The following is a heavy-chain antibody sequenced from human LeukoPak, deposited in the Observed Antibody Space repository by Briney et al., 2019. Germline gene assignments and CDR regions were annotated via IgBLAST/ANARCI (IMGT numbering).Heavy chain of an antibody. CDR1: GFTFSSYG. V-gene: IGHV3-30*02. D-gene: IGHD3-3*01. Sequence: PGGSLRLSCAASGFTFSSYGMHWVRQAPGKGLEWVAFIRYDGSNKYYADSVKGRLTISRDNSKNTLYLQMNSLRAEDTAVYYCAKDGFSIVFWSGAIDPWGQGTLVTVSS. CDR2: IRYDGSNK. CDR3: AKDGFSIVFWSGAIDP. J-gene: IGHJ5*02.